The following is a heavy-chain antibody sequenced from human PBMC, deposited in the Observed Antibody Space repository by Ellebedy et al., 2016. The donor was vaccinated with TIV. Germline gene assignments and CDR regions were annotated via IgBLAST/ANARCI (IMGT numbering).Heavy chain of an antibody. Sequence: GESLKISCAASGFTFSSYGMHWVRQAPGKGLEWVEVISYDGSNKYYADSVKARFTISRDNSKNNLYLQMNSLRAEDTAVYYCARGWSITMVRGVSDYWGQGTLVTVSS. D-gene: IGHD3-10*01. CDR1: GFTFSSYG. V-gene: IGHV3-30*03. CDR2: ISYDGSNK. CDR3: ARGWSITMVRGVSDY. J-gene: IGHJ4*02.